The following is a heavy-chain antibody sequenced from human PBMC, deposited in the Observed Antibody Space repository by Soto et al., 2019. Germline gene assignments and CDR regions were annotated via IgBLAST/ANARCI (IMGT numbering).Heavy chain of an antibody. Sequence: GGSLRLSCAASGFTFGSYSMNWVRQAPGKGLEWISYIGDYSGIADSVKGRFTISRDTAKNSLFLQMNSLRDEDTAVYFCVRDHRFAFDVWGQGTLVTVSS. V-gene: IGHV3-48*02. CDR2: IGDYSG. CDR1: GFTFGSYS. J-gene: IGHJ3*01. D-gene: IGHD3-3*01. CDR3: VRDHRFAFDV.